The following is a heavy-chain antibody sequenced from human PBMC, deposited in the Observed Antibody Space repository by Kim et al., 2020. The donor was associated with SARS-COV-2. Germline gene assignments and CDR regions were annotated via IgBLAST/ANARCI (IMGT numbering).Heavy chain of an antibody. V-gene: IGHV4-31*02. D-gene: IGHD3-10*01. J-gene: IGHJ4*02. CDR3: ARALVSWRVIIRHFDY. Sequence: LKSRVTISVDTSKNQFSRKLSSVTAADTAVYYCARALVSWRVIIRHFDYWGQGTLVTVSS.